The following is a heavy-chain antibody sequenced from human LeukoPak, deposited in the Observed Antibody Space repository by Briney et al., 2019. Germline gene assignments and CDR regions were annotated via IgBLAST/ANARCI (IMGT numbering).Heavy chain of an antibody. V-gene: IGHV5-51*01. Sequence: GESLKISCKGSGYSFTTYWIGWVRQMPGKGLEWMGIIYPGDSDTRYSPSFQGQVTISADKSISTAYLQWSSLKASDTAMYYCARHHSYYDFWSGYYLDYWGQGTLVTVSS. CDR2: IYPGDSDT. J-gene: IGHJ4*02. CDR1: GYSFTTYW. D-gene: IGHD3-3*01. CDR3: ARHHSYYDFWSGYYLDY.